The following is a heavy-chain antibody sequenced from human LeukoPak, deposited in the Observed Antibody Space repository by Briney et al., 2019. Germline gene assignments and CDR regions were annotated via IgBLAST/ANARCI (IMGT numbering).Heavy chain of an antibody. D-gene: IGHD4-17*01. CDR1: GFTFSSYW. Sequence: GGSLRLSCAASGFTFSSYWMSWVRQAPGKGLEWVANIKQDGSEKYYADSVKGRFTISRDNPKNTLYLQMNSLRAEDTAVYYCARDGAGLDYGDYGIYGMDVWGQGTTVTVSS. J-gene: IGHJ6*02. CDR2: IKQDGSEK. CDR3: ARDGAGLDYGDYGIYGMDV. V-gene: IGHV3-7*01.